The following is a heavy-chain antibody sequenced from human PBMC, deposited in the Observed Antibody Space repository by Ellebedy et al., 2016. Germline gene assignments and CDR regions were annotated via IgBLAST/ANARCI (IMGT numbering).Heavy chain of an antibody. D-gene: IGHD3-22*01. CDR2: ISAYNGNT. CDR1: GYTFTGYY. V-gene: IGHV1-18*04. CDR3: ARSDSSGFDY. Sequence: ASVKVSXXASGYTFTGYYMHWVRQAPGQGLEWMGWISAYNGNTNYAQKLQGRVTMTTDTSTSTAYMELRSLRSDDTAVYYCARSDSSGFDYWGQGTLVTVSS. J-gene: IGHJ4*02.